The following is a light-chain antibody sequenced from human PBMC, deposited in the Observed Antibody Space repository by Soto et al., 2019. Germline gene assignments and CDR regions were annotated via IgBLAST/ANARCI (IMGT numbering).Light chain of an antibody. Sequence: IVMTQSPDSLAVSLGERATINCKSSQSVLYSSNNKNYLAWYQQKPGQPPKLLIYWASTRESGVPDRFSGSGSGTDFTHTISSLQAEDVAVYYCQQYYSTPSWTFGHGTKVEIK. CDR3: QQYYSTPSWT. V-gene: IGKV4-1*01. CDR2: WAS. CDR1: QSVLYSSNNKNY. J-gene: IGKJ1*01.